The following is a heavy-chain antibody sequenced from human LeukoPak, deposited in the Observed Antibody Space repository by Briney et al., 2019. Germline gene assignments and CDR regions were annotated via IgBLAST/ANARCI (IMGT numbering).Heavy chain of an antibody. J-gene: IGHJ3*02. CDR2: INWNGGST. CDR3: ASSSWYGDAFDI. CDR1: GFTFDDYG. Sequence: GGSLRLSCAASGFTFDDYGMSWVRQAPGKGLEWVSRINWNGGSTGYADSVKGRFTISRDNAKNSLYLQMNSLRAEDTALYYCASSSWYGDAFDIWGQGTMVTVSS. V-gene: IGHV3-20*04. D-gene: IGHD6-13*01.